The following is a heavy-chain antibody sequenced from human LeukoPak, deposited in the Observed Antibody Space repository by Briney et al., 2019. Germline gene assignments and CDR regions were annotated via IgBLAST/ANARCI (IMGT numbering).Heavy chain of an antibody. V-gene: IGHV1-69*13. CDR2: IIPIFGTA. D-gene: IGHD4-17*01. J-gene: IGHJ5*02. CDR3: ARDGKGDYGNWFDP. Sequence: SVKVSCKASGGTFSIYAISWVRQAPGQGLEWMGGIIPIFGTANYAQKFQGRVTITADESTSTAYMELSSLRSEDTAVYYCARDGKGDYGNWFDPWGQGTLVTVSS. CDR1: GGTFSIYA.